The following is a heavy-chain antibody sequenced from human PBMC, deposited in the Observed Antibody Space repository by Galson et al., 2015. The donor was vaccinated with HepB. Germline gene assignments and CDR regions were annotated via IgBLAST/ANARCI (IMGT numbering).Heavy chain of an antibody. J-gene: IGHJ4*02. V-gene: IGHV3-21*01. CDR2: ISSSSSYI. D-gene: IGHD3-9*01. CDR1: GFTFSSYS. CDR3: ARVKGELRYFDWLSYFDY. Sequence: SLRLSCAASGFTFSSYSMNWVRQAPGKGLEWVSSISSSSSYIYYADSVKGRFTISRDNAKNSLYLQMNSLRAEDTAVYYCARVKGELRYFDWLSYFDYWGQGTLVTVSS.